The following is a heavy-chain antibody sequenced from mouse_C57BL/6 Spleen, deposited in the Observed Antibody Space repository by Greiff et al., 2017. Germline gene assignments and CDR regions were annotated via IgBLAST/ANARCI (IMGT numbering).Heavy chain of an antibody. D-gene: IGHD2-1*01. J-gene: IGHJ3*01. CDR3: TRYDGNFFAY. V-gene: IGHV1-15*01. Sequence: QVQLQQSGAELVRPGASVTLSCKASGFTFTDYEMHWVKQTPVHGLEWIGAIDPETGGTAYNQKFKGKAILTADKSSSTAYMELRSLTSEDSAVYYCTRYDGNFFAYWGQGTLGTGSA. CDR2: IDPETGGT. CDR1: GFTFTDYE.